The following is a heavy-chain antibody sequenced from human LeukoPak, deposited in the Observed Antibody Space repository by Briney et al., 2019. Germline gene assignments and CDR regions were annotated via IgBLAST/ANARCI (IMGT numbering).Heavy chain of an antibody. J-gene: IGHJ3*02. CDR2: IYNAGDR. V-gene: IGHV3-53*01. CDR1: GFTVSSNY. CDR3: AKDQVISGSEASDI. Sequence: GGSLRLSCAASGFTVSSNYMSWVRQAPGKGLEWVSVIYNAGDRYYADSVKGRFTISRDNSWNTLYLQMNSLRAEDTAVYYCAKDQVISGSEASDIWGQGTMVTVSS. D-gene: IGHD2-21*01.